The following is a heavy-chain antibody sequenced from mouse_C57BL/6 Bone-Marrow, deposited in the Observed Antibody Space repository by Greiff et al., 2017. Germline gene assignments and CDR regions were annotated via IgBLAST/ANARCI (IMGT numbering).Heavy chain of an antibody. Sequence: QVQLKQSGAELARPGASVKLSCKASGYTFTSYGISWVKQRTGQGLEWIGEIYPRSGNTYYNEKFKGKGTLTADKSSSTAYMELRSLTSEDSAVYFCARETVVAHWYFDVWGTGTTVTVSS. CDR1: GYTFTSYG. D-gene: IGHD1-1*01. V-gene: IGHV1-81*01. CDR3: ARETVVAHWYFDV. CDR2: IYPRSGNT. J-gene: IGHJ1*03.